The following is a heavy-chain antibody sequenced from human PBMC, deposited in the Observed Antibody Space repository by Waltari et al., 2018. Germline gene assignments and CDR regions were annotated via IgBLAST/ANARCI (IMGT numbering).Heavy chain of an antibody. D-gene: IGHD6-13*01. CDR2: IYYSGST. Sequence: QVQLQESGPGLVKPSETLSLTCTVSGGSISSYYWSWIRQPPGKGLEWIGYIYYSGSTNYNPSLKSRVTISVDTSKNQFSLKLSSVTAADTAVYYCARLAGVEYSSSWLDYWGQGTLVTVSS. CDR1: GGSISSYY. CDR3: ARLAGVEYSSSWLDY. J-gene: IGHJ4*02. V-gene: IGHV4-59*01.